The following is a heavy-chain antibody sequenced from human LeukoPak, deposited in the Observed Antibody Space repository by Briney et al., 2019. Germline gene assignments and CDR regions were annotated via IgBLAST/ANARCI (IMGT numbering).Heavy chain of an antibody. J-gene: IGHJ4*02. CDR2: ISYDGSNK. CDR1: GFTFSSYA. Sequence: PGGSLRLSCAAYGFTFSSYAMHWVRQAPGKGLEWVAVISYDGSNKYYADSVKGRFTISRDNSKNTLYLQMNSLRAEDTAVYYCARDGASRYSYGLYYFDYWGQGTLVTVSS. D-gene: IGHD5-18*01. CDR3: ARDGASRYSYGLYYFDY. V-gene: IGHV3-30*04.